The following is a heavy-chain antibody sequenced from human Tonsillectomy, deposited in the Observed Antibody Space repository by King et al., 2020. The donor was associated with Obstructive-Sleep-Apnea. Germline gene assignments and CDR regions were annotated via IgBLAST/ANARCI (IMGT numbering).Heavy chain of an antibody. Sequence: QLVQSGGGLVQPGRSLRLSCAASGFTFDDDAMHWVRQAPGKGLEWVSGISCNSGRIGFAASVKGRFTISRDNAKNSLYLQMNSLRTEDTALYYCAKAPTIAAAEVFDYWGQGTLVTVSS. CDR2: ISCNSGRI. CDR3: AKAPTIAAAEVFDY. D-gene: IGHD6-13*01. CDR1: GFTFDDDA. V-gene: IGHV3-9*01. J-gene: IGHJ4*02.